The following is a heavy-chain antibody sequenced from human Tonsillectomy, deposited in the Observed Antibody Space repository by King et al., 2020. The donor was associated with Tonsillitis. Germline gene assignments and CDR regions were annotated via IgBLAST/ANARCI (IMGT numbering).Heavy chain of an antibody. V-gene: IGHV3-48*02. CDR3: ARDSYDYVWGSYPESAFDI. Sequence: QLVQSGGGLVQPGGSLRLSCAASEFTFSSYSMNWVRQAPGKGLEWVSYISSSSSTIYYADSVKGRFTISRDNAKNSLYLQMNSLRDEDTAVYYCARDSYDYVWGSYPESAFDIWGQGTMVTVSS. CDR2: ISSSSSTI. D-gene: IGHD3-16*02. CDR1: EFTFSSYS. J-gene: IGHJ3*02.